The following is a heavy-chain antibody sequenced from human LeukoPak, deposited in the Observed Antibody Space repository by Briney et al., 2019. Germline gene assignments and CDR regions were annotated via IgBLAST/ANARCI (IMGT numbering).Heavy chain of an antibody. V-gene: IGHV4-4*07. D-gene: IGHD3-22*01. CDR1: GDSISTFY. CDR2: IYTSGST. CDR3: ARGPYSYDSSGAFDI. J-gene: IGHJ3*02. Sequence: SETLSLTCTVFGDSISTFYWSWIRQPAGKGLEWIGRIYTSGSTNYNPSLKSRVTMSVDTSKNQFSLKLSSVTAADTAVYYCARGPYSYDSSGAFDIWGQGTMVTVSS.